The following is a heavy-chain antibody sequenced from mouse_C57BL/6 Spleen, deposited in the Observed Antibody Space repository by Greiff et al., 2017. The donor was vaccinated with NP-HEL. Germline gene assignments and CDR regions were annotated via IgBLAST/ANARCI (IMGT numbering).Heavy chain of an antibody. V-gene: IGHV5-16*01. J-gene: IGHJ1*03. CDR3: ARETRGSYWYFDV. D-gene: IGHD1-1*01. CDR2: INYDGSST. CDR1: GFTFSDYY. Sequence: EVMLVESEGGLVQPGSSMKLSCTASGFTFSDYYMAWVRQVPEKGLEWVANINYDGSSTYYLDSLKSRFIISRDNAKNILYLQMSSLKSEDTATYYCARETRGSYWYFDVWGTGTTVTVSS.